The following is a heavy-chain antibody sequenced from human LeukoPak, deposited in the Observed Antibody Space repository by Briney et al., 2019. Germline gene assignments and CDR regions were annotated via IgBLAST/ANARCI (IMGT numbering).Heavy chain of an antibody. V-gene: IGHV1-2*02. CDR1: GYTFTGYY. J-gene: IGHJ4*02. CDR2: INPNSGGT. Sequence: ASVKVSCKSSGYTFTGYYMHWVRPAPGQGLAWMGWINPNSGGTNYAQKFQGRVTMTRDTSISTAYMELSRLRSDDTAVYYCARDSSGTHWGQGTLVTVSS. D-gene: IGHD3-22*01. CDR3: ARDSSGTH.